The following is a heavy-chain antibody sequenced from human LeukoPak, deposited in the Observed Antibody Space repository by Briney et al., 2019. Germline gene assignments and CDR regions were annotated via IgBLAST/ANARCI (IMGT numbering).Heavy chain of an antibody. V-gene: IGHV1-18*01. CDR2: ISGSSSNT. D-gene: IGHD3-16*01. CDR3: ARATGTWGHDGFDI. Sequence: AASVKVSCEAYGYTFMSHGISWVRQAPGQGLEWMGWISGSSSNTNYAQRLQGRVTMTTDTSTTTAYMELRSLRSDDTAVYYCARATGTWGHDGFDIWGQGTMVTVSS. J-gene: IGHJ3*02. CDR1: GYTFMSHG.